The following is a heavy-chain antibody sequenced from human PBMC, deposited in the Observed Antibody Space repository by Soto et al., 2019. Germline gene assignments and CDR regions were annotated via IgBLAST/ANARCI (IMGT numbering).Heavy chain of an antibody. CDR1: GYSISSGYC. CDR3: AREGDDVLRFLEWLSDGGRYFDY. Sequence: SETLSLTCAVSGYSISSGYCWGWIRQPPGKGLEWIGTIYLSGTTYYNPSLKSRVTISVDTSKNQFSLKLSSVTAADTAVYYCAREGDDVLRFLEWLSDGGRYFDYWGQGTLVTVYS. CDR2: IYLSGTT. D-gene: IGHD3-3*01. J-gene: IGHJ4*02. V-gene: IGHV4-38-2*02.